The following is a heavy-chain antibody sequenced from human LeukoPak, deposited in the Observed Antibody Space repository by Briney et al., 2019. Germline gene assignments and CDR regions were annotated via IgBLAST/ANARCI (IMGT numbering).Heavy chain of an antibody. CDR1: GGSFSGYY. Sequence: SETLFLTCAVYGGSFSGYYWSWIRQPPGKGLEWIGEINHSGSTNCNPSLKSRVTISVDTSKNQFSLKLSSVTAADTAVYYCARRGWQLYYYYYMDVWGKGTTVTVSS. V-gene: IGHV4-34*01. CDR3: ARRGWQLYYYYYMDV. J-gene: IGHJ6*03. D-gene: IGHD6-13*01. CDR2: INHSGST.